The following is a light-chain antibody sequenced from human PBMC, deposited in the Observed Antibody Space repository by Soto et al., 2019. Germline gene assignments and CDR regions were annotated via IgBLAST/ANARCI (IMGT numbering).Light chain of an antibody. CDR1: QGISSF. CDR3: QQLNSFPIA. Sequence: IQLTQSPSSLSASVGDRVTITCRTSQGISSFLAWYQQKPGRAPKLLIYGASTLQSGVPSRFSGSGSGTDFTLTISSLQPEDFATYYCQQLNSFPIAFGPGTKVEIQ. J-gene: IGKJ3*01. CDR2: GAS. V-gene: IGKV1-9*01.